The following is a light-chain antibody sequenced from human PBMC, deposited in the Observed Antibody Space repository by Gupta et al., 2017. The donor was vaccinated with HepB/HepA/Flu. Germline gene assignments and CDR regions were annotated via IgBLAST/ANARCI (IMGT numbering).Light chain of an antibody. V-gene: IGLV1-47*01. CDR1: SSNIGSNY. J-gene: IGLJ1*01. CDR3: TSSDGSRIRYF. Sequence: SVLPQPPSASGTPRPRATVSCSGSSSNIGSNYVCWYQQYPGTAPKLLIYRDTQRPSGVPDRFSGSKSGTSASLAISGLRSDDEADYYCTSSDGSRIRYFFGNGTNVTVL. CDR2: RDT.